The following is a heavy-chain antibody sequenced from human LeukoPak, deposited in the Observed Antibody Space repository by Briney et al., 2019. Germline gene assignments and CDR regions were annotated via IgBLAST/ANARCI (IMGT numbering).Heavy chain of an antibody. CDR2: ITSDGSST. CDR1: GFTFSSFW. Sequence: GGSLRLSCAASGFTFSSFWMNWVRQAPGKGLVWVSCITSDGSSTSYADSVKGRFTISRDNAKNTLYLQMNSLRAEDTAVYYCARGVYSYGLRSEYYFDYWGQGTLVSVSS. D-gene: IGHD5-18*01. V-gene: IGHV3-74*01. J-gene: IGHJ4*02. CDR3: ARGVYSYGLRSEYYFDY.